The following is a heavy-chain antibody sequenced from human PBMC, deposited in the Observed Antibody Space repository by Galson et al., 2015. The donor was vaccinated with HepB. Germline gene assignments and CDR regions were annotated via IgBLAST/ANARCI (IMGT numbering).Heavy chain of an antibody. Sequence: SLRLSCAASGFTFSSYAMHWVRQAPGKGLEYVSAISSNGGSTYYADSVKGRFTISRDNSKNTLYLQMSSLRAEDTAVYYCVKAVYSSGYSGGFDPWGQGTLVTVSS. CDR3: VKAVYSSGYSGGFDP. CDR1: GFTFSSYA. J-gene: IGHJ5*02. D-gene: IGHD6-19*01. V-gene: IGHV3-64D*06. CDR2: ISSNGGST.